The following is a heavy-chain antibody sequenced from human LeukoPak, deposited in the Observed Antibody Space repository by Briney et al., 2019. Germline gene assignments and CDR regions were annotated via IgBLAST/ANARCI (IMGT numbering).Heavy chain of an antibody. J-gene: IGHJ4*02. D-gene: IGHD1-26*01. CDR3: AKDGRYSGNYPYYFDY. V-gene: IGHV3-43*02. Sequence: GGSLRLSCAASGFTFDNFAMHWVRQTPGKVLEWVSVITADGGRTNYADSVKGRFTISRDNTKNSLYLQMNRLRTEDNALYYCAKDGRYSGNYPYYFDYWGQGTLVTVSS. CDR1: GFTFDNFA. CDR2: ITADGGRT.